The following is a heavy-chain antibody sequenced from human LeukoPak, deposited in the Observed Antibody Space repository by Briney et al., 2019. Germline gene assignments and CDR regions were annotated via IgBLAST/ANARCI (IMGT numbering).Heavy chain of an antibody. CDR1: GGSISSHY. Sequence: SETLSLTCTVSGGSISSHYWSWIRQPPGKGLEWIGYIYYSGSTNYNPSLKSRVTISVDTSKNQFSLKLSSVTAADTAVYYCAREFDYWGQGTLVTVYS. J-gene: IGHJ4*02. CDR2: IYYSGST. V-gene: IGHV4-59*11. CDR3: AREFDY.